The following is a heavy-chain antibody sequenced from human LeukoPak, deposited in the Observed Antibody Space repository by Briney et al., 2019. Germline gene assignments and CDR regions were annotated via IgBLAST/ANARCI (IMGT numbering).Heavy chain of an antibody. J-gene: IGHJ3*02. CDR2: VYYSGNT. V-gene: IGHV4-39*07. CDR3: AREYGFMTTVFHAFDI. D-gene: IGHD4-17*01. Sequence: SETLSLTCTVSGGSITSSSYYWGWIRQPPGKGLEWIGSVYYSGNTYYNPSLKSRVTISVDTSKKQLSLKLTSVTAADTAIYYCAREYGFMTTVFHAFDIWGQGTMVTVSS. CDR1: GGSITSSSYY.